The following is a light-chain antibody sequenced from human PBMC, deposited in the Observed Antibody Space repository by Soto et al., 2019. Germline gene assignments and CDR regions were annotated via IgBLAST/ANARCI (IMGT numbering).Light chain of an antibody. CDR3: QQYNSYRT. V-gene: IGKV1-5*01. J-gene: IGKJ1*01. Sequence: DIQMTQSPSSLSASVGDRVTITCRTSQSISSHLNWYQQKPGKAPKLLIYDASRLESGVPLRFSGSGSGTEFTLTINSLQPDDSATYYCQQYNSYRTFGQGTKVDIK. CDR1: QSISSH. CDR2: DAS.